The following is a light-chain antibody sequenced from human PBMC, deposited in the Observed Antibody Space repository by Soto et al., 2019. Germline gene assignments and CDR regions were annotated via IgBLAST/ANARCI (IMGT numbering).Light chain of an antibody. CDR1: QSINSRS. V-gene: IGKV3-20*01. CDR3: QQYVASPYT. CDR2: DAS. J-gene: IGKJ2*01. Sequence: DIVLTQSPGTLSLSQGERATLSCGASQSINSRSLAWYQQKPGQAPRLLIYDASSRATGIPDRFSASGSGTDFTLTISSLEPEDFAVYYCQQYVASPYTFGQGTKVDIK.